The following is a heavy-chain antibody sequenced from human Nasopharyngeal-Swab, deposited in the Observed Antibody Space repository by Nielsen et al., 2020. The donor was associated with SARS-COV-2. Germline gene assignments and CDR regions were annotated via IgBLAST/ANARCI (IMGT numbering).Heavy chain of an antibody. CDR3: ARGRRKEIVVVIRAYYYYYMDV. D-gene: IGHD3-22*01. CDR1: GYTFTSYD. CDR2: MNPNSGNT. V-gene: IGHV1-8*01. J-gene: IGHJ6*03. Sequence: ASVKVSCKASGYTFTSYDINWVRQATGQGLEWMGWMNPNSGNTGYAQKFQGRVTMTRNTSISTAYMELSSLRSEETAVYYCARGRRKEIVVVIRAYYYYYMDVWGKGTTVTVSS.